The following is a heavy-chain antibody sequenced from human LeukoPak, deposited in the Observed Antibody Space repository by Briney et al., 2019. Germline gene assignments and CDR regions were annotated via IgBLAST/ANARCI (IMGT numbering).Heavy chain of an antibody. CDR1: GYTFTGYY. D-gene: IGHD6-13*01. CDR2: INPNSGGT. CDR3: AREIAAAGTDYYGMDV. Sequence: ASVKVSCKASGYTFTGYYMHWVRQAPGQGLEWMGWINPNSGGTNYAQKFQGWVTMTRDTSISTAYMELSRLRSDDTAVYYCAREIAAAGTDYYGMDVWGQGTTVTVSS. J-gene: IGHJ6*02. V-gene: IGHV1-2*04.